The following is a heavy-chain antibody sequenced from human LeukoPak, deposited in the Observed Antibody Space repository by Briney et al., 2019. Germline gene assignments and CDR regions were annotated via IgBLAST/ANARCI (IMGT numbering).Heavy chain of an antibody. V-gene: IGHV3-23*01. CDR2: ISVSGSRA. CDR3: TKDHDGMHA. J-gene: IGHJ6*02. CDR1: GFTFSSNA. Sequence: QPGGSLRLSCAASGFTFSSNAMSWVRQAPGKGLEWVSVISVSGSRAYYADFVKGRFTVSRDNSKNTVLLQMSSLRVEDTAVYYCTKDHDGMHAWGQGTTVTVSS.